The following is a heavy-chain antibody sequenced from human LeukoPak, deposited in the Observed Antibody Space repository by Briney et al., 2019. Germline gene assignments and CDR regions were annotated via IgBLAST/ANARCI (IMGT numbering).Heavy chain of an antibody. Sequence: GGSLRLSCAASGFTFSSYEMNWVRQAPGKGLEWVSYMSSSGSTTYYADSVKGRFTISRDNAKNSLYLQMNSLRAEDTAVYYCARDEGSSWKNWFDPWGQGTLVTVSS. CDR3: ARDEGSSWKNWFDP. V-gene: IGHV3-48*03. CDR1: GFTFSSYE. CDR2: MSSSGSTT. D-gene: IGHD6-13*01. J-gene: IGHJ5*02.